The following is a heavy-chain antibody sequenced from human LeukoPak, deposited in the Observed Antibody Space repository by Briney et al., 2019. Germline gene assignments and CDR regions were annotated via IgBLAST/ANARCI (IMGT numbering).Heavy chain of an antibody. V-gene: IGHV4-4*09. D-gene: IGHD3-22*01. CDR1: GGSFGSFSSYY. Sequence: SETLSLTCTVSGGSFGSFSSYYWNWIRQPPGKRREWLAYISSRGSTAYNPSLSSRVTISLDTSKNEFSLSLNSVTADDTAVYYCARMVGGGYYWGYFDYWGQGAQVTVSS. CDR3: ARMVGGGYYWGYFDY. J-gene: IGHJ4*02. CDR2: ISSRGST.